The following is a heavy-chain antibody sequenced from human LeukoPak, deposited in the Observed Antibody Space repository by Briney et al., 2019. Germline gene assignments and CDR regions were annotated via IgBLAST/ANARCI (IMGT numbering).Heavy chain of an antibody. CDR3: AGTSKWLAFDY. CDR2: IYYSGST. CDR1: GGPVSNDY. Sequence: PSETLSLTCTVSGGPVSNDYWSWVRQPPRKALEWIGNIYYSGSTNYNPSLKSRVTISLAMANNQFSLKLSYVTAADTAVYYCAGTSKWLAFDYWGQGTLVTVSS. J-gene: IGHJ4*02. D-gene: IGHD6-19*01. V-gene: IGHV4-59*02.